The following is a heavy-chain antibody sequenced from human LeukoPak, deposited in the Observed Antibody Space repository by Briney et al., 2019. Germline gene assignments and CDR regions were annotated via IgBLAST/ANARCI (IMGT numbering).Heavy chain of an antibody. CDR1: GGSISSYY. Sequence: SETLSLTCTVSGGSISSYYWSWIRQPAGKGREWIGRIYTSGSTNYNPSLKSRVTMSVDTYKNQFSLKLSSVTAADTAVYYCARDGPGSYYPSFDPWGQGTLVTVSS. J-gene: IGHJ5*02. CDR3: ARDGPGSYYPSFDP. D-gene: IGHD3-10*01. CDR2: IYTSGST. V-gene: IGHV4-4*07.